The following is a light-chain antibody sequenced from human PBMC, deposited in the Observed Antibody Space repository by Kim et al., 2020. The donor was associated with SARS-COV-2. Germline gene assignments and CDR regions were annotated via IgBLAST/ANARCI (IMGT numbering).Light chain of an antibody. CDR2: AAS. Sequence: DIQLTQSPSFLSASVGDRVTITCRASQGISSYLAWYQQKPGKAPKLLIYAASTLQSGVPSRFSGSGSGTEFTLTISSLQPEDFATYYSQQLNSYPRLNFGGGTKVDIK. V-gene: IGKV1-9*01. CDR3: QQLNSYPRLN. J-gene: IGKJ4*01. CDR1: QGISSY.